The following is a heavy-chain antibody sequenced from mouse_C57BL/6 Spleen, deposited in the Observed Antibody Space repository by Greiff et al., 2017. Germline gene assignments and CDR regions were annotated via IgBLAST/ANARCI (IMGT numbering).Heavy chain of an antibody. V-gene: IGHV1-52*01. CDR1: GYTFTSYW. D-gene: IGHD1-1*01. CDR3: ATITTVVATDYAMDY. J-gene: IGHJ4*01. CDR2: IDPSDSET. Sequence: QVQLQQPGAELVRPGSSVKLSCKASGYTFTSYWMHWVKQRPIQGLEWIGNIDPSDSETHYNQKFKDKATLTVDKSSSTAYMQLSSLTSEDSAVYYCATITTVVATDYAMDYWGQGTSVTVSS.